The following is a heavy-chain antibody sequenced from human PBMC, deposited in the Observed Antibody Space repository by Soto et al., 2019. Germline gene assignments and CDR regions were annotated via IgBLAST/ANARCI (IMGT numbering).Heavy chain of an antibody. CDR2: IIPIFGTA. CDR1: GGTFSSYA. Sequence: ASVKVSCKASGGTFSSYAISWVRQAPGQGLEWMGGIIPIFGTANYAQKFQGRVTTTADESTSTAYMELSSLRSEDTAVYYCASNPIMIPRYGMDVWGQGTTVTVSS. J-gene: IGHJ6*02. D-gene: IGHD3-22*01. CDR3: ASNPIMIPRYGMDV. V-gene: IGHV1-69*13.